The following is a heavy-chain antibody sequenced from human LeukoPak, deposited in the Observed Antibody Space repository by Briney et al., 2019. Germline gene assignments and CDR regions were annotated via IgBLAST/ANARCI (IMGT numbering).Heavy chain of an antibody. Sequence: GASVKVSCKTSGYTFTDYFMHWVRQAPGPGLEWMGWINLKSAGTNFAQKFQGRVTMTRDTSISTAYMELSSLRSDDTAVYYCARGAVAGTPSYYMDVWGKGTTVTVSS. V-gene: IGHV1-2*02. CDR3: ARGAVAGTPSYYMDV. D-gene: IGHD6-19*01. CDR1: GYTFTDYF. J-gene: IGHJ6*03. CDR2: INLKSAGT.